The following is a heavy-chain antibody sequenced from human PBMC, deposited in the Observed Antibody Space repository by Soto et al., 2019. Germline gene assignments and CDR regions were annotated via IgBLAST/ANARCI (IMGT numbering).Heavy chain of an antibody. D-gene: IGHD1-26*01. Sequence: QVQLVQSGAEVKEPGASVKVSCKASGYTFTGYHIHWVRQAPGQGLEWMGWINTTSGDTNYAQKLQGWVTMTRDTAINTAYVELSRLRSDDTAVYYCARWVGASNWFDPWGQGSLVTVSS. CDR1: GYTFTGYH. J-gene: IGHJ5*02. V-gene: IGHV1-2*04. CDR2: INTTSGDT. CDR3: ARWVGASNWFDP.